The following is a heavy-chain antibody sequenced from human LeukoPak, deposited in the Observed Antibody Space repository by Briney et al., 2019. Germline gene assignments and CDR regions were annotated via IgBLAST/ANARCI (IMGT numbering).Heavy chain of an antibody. CDR1: GFIFSNAW. V-gene: IGHV3-11*01. CDR2: ISSSGSTI. D-gene: IGHD1-26*01. Sequence: GGSLRLSCAVSGFIFSNAWMSWVRQAPGKGLEWVSYISSSGSTIYYADSVKGRFTISRDNSKNTLYLQMNSLRAEDTAVYYCAQVGGMGQDVWGKGTTVTVSS. CDR3: AQVGGMGQDV. J-gene: IGHJ6*04.